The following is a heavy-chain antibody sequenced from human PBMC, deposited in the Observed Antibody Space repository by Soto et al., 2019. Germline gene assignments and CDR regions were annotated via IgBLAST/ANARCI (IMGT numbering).Heavy chain of an antibody. D-gene: IGHD4-17*01. CDR3: ARATLSAYGYYFDY. V-gene: IGHV3-53*01. Sequence: EVQLVESGGGLIQPGGSLRLSCADSGFTVSSNYMSWVRQAPGKGLEWVSVIYSGGSTYYADSVKGRFTISRDNSKNTLYLQMNSLRAEDTALYYCARATLSAYGYYFDYWGQGTLVTVSS. CDR1: GFTVSSNY. CDR2: IYSGGST. J-gene: IGHJ4*02.